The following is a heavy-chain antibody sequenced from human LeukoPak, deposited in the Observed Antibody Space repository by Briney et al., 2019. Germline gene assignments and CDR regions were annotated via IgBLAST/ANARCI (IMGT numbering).Heavy chain of an antibody. CDR2: ISYDGSNK. J-gene: IGHJ5*02. CDR1: GFTFSSYA. Sequence: PGRSLRLSCAASGFTFSSYAMHWVRQAPGKGLEWVAVISYDGSNKYYADSVKGRFTISRDNSENTLYLQMNSLRAEDTAVYYCARDRGNWFDPWGQGTLVTVSS. CDR3: ARDRGNWFDP. V-gene: IGHV3-30*04.